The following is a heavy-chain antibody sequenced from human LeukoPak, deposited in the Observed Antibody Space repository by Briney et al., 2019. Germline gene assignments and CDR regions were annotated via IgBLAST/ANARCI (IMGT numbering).Heavy chain of an antibody. CDR1: GGSISSGGYY. CDR3: ARDSFYSYGFDY. CDR2: IYHSGST. J-gene: IGHJ4*02. V-gene: IGHV4-39*07. D-gene: IGHD5-18*01. Sequence: PSETLSLTCTVSGGSISSGGYYWSWIRQHPGKGLEWIGSIYHSGSTYYNPSLKSRVTISVDTSKNQFSLKLSSVTAADTAVYYCARDSFYSYGFDYWGQGTLVTVSS.